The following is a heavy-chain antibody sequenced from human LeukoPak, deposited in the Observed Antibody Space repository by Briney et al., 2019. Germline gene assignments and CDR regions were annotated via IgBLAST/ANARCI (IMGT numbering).Heavy chain of an antibody. J-gene: IGHJ4*02. CDR3: AKGGYDYIEIGYFDY. CDR2: VIGSSGST. V-gene: IGHV3-23*01. Sequence: GGSLRLSCAASGFTLSNYAMNWVRQAPGKGLEWVSVVIGSSGSTDYADSVKGRFTISRDNSKNTLYLEMNSLRAEDTAIYYCAKGGYDYIEIGYFDYWGQGTLVTVSS. D-gene: IGHD5-12*01. CDR1: GFTLSNYA.